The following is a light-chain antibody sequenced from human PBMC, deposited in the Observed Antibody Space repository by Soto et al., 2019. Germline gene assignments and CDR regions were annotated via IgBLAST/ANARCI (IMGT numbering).Light chain of an antibody. Sequence: EIVLTQSPGTLSLSPGERATLSCRASQSVSNNYLAWYQQKPGQAPRLLIYGASNRATGIPDRFSGSGSGTDFTLTISRLEPEDIATYFCQQSYSSPPWTFGQGTKVDIK. CDR1: QSVSNNY. V-gene: IGKV3-20*01. J-gene: IGKJ1*01. CDR2: GAS. CDR3: QQSYSSPPWT.